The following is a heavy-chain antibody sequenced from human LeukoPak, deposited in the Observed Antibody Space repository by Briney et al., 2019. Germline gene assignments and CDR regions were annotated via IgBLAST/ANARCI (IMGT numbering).Heavy chain of an antibody. CDR2: IYYSGST. V-gene: IGHV4-59*11. CDR1: GGSISPLY. D-gene: IGHD6-13*01. J-gene: IGHJ4*02. Sequence: PSETLSLTCTVSGGSISPLYWGWIRQAPGKGLEFIGYIYYSGSTNFNPSLKSRVTLSVDMSKSQISLKLTSVTAADTAVYYCARGEVAAKYYFDFWGQGTLVTVSS. CDR3: ARGEVAAKYYFDF.